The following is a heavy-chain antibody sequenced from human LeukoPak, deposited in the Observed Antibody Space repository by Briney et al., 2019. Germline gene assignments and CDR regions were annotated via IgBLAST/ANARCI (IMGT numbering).Heavy chain of an antibody. J-gene: IGHJ4*02. V-gene: IGHV1-24*01. CDR1: GDTLNKFS. Sequence: ASVTVSCLVSGDTLNKFSMHWVRQAPGTGREWIGGFDPEDGETNYAQKFQGRVTMNQDRTTDTDSMDPHALRYDGPGVCFLLKDLLARGNTSFESGGQGTLVTVS. D-gene: IGHD2-8*01. CDR3: LKDLLARGNTSFES. CDR2: FDPEDGET.